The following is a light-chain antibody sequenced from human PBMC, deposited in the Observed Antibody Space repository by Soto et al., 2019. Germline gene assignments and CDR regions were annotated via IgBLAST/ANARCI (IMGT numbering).Light chain of an antibody. CDR2: GAS. CDR3: EDYHGSPPT. CDR1: QSVSSDW. J-gene: IGKJ1*01. Sequence: TVLTQSPGTLSLSPGERAALSCRASQSVSSDWVAWYQQKPGQPPRLLISGASNRATGIPDRFSGSGSGTDFTLTISGLEPEDFVFYFCEDYHGSPPTFGQGTMVEIK. V-gene: IGKV3-20*01.